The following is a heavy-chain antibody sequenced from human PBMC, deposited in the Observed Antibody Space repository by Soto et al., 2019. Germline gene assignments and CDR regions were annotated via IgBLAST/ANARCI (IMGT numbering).Heavy chain of an antibody. J-gene: IGHJ5*02. CDR1: GFTFSSYA. D-gene: IGHD1-20*01. CDR2: TAQDGNDQ. Sequence: PGGSLRLSCAASGFTFSSYAMGLVRQAPGKGLEWLAITAQDGNDQHYVDSVRGGFTISRDSAKSTLYLQMNSLRAEDTAVYYCASASRDGIGRLDLWVQGTFVTVSS. CDR3: ASASRDGIGRLDL. V-gene: IGHV3-7*01.